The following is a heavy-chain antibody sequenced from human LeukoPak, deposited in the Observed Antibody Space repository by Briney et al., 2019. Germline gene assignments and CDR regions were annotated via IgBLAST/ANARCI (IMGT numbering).Heavy chain of an antibody. CDR1: GGSFSGYY. J-gene: IGHJ3*02. V-gene: IGHV4-34*01. CDR3: ARDVLITMIVVPGAFDI. D-gene: IGHD3-22*01. Sequence: SETLSLTCAVYGGSFSGYYWSWIRQPPGKGLEWIGEINHSGSTNYNPSLKSRVTISVDTSKNQFSLKLSSVTAADTAVYYCARDVLITMIVVPGAFDIWGQGTMVTVSS. CDR2: INHSGST.